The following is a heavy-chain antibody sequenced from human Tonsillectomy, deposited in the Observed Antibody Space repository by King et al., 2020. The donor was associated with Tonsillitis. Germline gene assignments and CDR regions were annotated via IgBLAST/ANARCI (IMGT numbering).Heavy chain of an antibody. V-gene: IGHV5-51*03. J-gene: IGHJ3*02. D-gene: IGHD3-22*01. CDR3: ARGRSGYRRPDTFDI. CDR2: IYPSDSDT. Sequence: VQLVESGAEVKKPGESLKISCKASGYSFTSYCIGWVRQMPGKGLEWMWIIYPSDSDTRYNPSFQGQVTMSADKSISTAYLQWSSLKASDTAMYYCARGRSGYRRPDTFDIWGQGTMVTVSS. CDR1: GYSFTSYC.